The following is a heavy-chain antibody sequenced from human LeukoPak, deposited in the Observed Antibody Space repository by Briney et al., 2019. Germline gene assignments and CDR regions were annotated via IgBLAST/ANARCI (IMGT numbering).Heavy chain of an antibody. D-gene: IGHD2-15*01. CDR2: INGDGSST. V-gene: IGHV3-74*01. Sequence: PGGSLRFYCVASGFTLSSYYMHWVRQVPGKGLVWVSCINGDGSSTKYADSVKGRFTISRDNAKNTLYLQVNSLRAEDTAVYYCAQGGSPGALDYWGRGTLVTVSS. CDR1: GFTLSSYY. J-gene: IGHJ4*02. CDR3: AQGGSPGALDY.